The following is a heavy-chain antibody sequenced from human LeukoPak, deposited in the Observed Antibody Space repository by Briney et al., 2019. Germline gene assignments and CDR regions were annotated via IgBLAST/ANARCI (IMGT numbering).Heavy chain of an antibody. CDR2: INSDGSST. J-gene: IGHJ5*02. Sequence: GGSLRLSCAASGFTFSRNWMHWVRQAPGKGLVWVSRINSDGSSTNYADSVKGRFTISRDNAKNTLHLQMNSLRAEDTAVYYCARDRSSGWYLTPGFDPWGQGTLVTVSS. CDR1: GFTFSRNW. V-gene: IGHV3-74*01. CDR3: ARDRSSGWYLTPGFDP. D-gene: IGHD6-19*01.